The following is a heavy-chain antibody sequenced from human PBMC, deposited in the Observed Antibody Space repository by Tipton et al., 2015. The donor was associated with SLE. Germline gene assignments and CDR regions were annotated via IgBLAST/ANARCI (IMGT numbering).Heavy chain of an antibody. CDR3: AKEGVVTMVRGVIIALDY. J-gene: IGHJ4*02. V-gene: IGHV3-23*04. Sequence: QLVQSGGGLIQPGGSLRLSCAASGFTFSSYGMSWVRQAPGKGLEWVSAISGSGGSTYYADSVKGRFTISRDNSKNTLYLQMNSLRAEDTAVYYCAKEGVVTMVRGVIIALDYWGQGTLVTVSA. D-gene: IGHD3-10*01. CDR2: ISGSGGST. CDR1: GFTFSSYG.